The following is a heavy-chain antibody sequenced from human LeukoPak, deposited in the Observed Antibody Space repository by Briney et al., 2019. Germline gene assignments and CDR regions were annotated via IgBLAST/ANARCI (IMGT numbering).Heavy chain of an antibody. V-gene: IGHV1-24*01. D-gene: IGHD3-10*01. J-gene: IGHJ4*02. Sequence: ASVMVSCKVSGYTLTELSMHWVRQAPGKGLEWMGDFDPEYGDTIYAQKFQGRVTMTEDTSTDTAYMELSSLRSEDTAVYYCATGIYASGSYYMDFDYWGQGTLVTVSS. CDR3: ATGIYASGSYYMDFDY. CDR2: FDPEYGDT. CDR1: GYTLTELS.